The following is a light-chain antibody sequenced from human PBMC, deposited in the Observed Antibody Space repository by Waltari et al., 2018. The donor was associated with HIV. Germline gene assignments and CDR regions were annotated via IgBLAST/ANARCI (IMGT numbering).Light chain of an antibody. V-gene: IGKV4-1*01. CDR1: QSLLYSSNNKNY. CDR2: WAS. J-gene: IGKJ4*01. CDR3: QQYYIVPLT. Sequence: DIVMTQSPDSMPVSLGERATITCKYSQSLLYSSNNKNYLAWYQTKPRQPPKLLIYWASTRESGVPDRFSGGGSGTNFTLAISSLQAEDVAVYYCQQYYIVPLTFGGGTRVEIK.